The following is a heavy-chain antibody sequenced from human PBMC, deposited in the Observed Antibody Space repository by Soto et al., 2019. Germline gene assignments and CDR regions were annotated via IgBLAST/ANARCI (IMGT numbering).Heavy chain of an antibody. V-gene: IGHV4-31*03. J-gene: IGHJ3*02. D-gene: IGHD1-1*01. CDR1: AGSISSPGYY. CDR2: IFHTGST. Sequence: QVQLQESGPGLMKPSQTLSLTCSVSAGSISSPGYYWSWIRQHPGKGLEWLGYIFHTGSTDYNPSLKSRLTMSVDTSKNQFSLKLTSVTAADMALYYCARGATATTARGAFDIWGQGTMVTVSS. CDR3: ARGATATTARGAFDI.